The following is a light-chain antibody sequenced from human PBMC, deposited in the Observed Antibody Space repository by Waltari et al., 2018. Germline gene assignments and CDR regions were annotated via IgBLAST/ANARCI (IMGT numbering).Light chain of an antibody. CDR3: QQYQNWPPIT. Sequence: ETVLTQSPATLSVSPGEAVTLSCRASQSVSPNLAWYQQKRGQAPRLLIYSTSTRAPGVPDRFWGSGSGTEFTLTITSLLSEDSAIYYCQQYQNWPPITFGQGTRLEIK. V-gene: IGKV3-15*01. CDR1: QSVSPN. J-gene: IGKJ5*01. CDR2: STS.